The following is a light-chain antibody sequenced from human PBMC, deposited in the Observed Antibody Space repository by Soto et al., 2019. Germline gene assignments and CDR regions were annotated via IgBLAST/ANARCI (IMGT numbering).Light chain of an antibody. Sequence: VLTQPPSASGSPGQSVTISCTGTKSDIGVYDFVSWYQHHPGKAPRLIIYEVVQRPSGVPDRFSGSKSGNTASLTVSGLQAADEADYFCRSYAGSNTYVFGSGTKVTVL. CDR3: RSYAGSNTYV. CDR1: KSDIGVYDF. J-gene: IGLJ1*01. CDR2: EVV. V-gene: IGLV2-8*01.